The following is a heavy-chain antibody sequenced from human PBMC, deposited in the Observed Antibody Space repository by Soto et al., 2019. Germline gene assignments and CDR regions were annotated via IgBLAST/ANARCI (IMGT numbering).Heavy chain of an antibody. V-gene: IGHV3-33*01. J-gene: IGHJ4*02. CDR2: IWYDGSNK. CDR1: GFTFSSYG. Sequence: QVQLVESGGGVVQPGRSLRLSCAASGFTFSSYGMHWVRQAPGKGLEWVAVIWYDGSNKYYADSVKGRFTISRDNSKNTLYLQMNSLRAEDTAVYYCAREKITMVRGVIIGSRFDYWGQGTLVTVSS. D-gene: IGHD3-10*01. CDR3: AREKITMVRGVIIGSRFDY.